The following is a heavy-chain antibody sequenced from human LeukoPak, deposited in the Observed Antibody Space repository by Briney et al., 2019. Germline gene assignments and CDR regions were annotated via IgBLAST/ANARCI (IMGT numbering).Heavy chain of an antibody. CDR2: INPSGGST. Sequence: GASVKVSCKASGYTFTSYYMHWVRQAPGQGLEWMGIINPSGGSTSYAQKFQGRVTMIRDTSTSTVYMELSSLRSEDTAVYYCARSGGWGQTYYYDSSGSAYFDYWGQGTLVTVSS. CDR3: ARSGGWGQTYYYDSSGSAYFDY. V-gene: IGHV1-46*01. J-gene: IGHJ4*02. CDR1: GYTFTSYY. D-gene: IGHD3-22*01.